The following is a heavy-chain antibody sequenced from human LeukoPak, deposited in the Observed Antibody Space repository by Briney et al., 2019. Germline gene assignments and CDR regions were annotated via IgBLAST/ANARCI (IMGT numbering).Heavy chain of an antibody. D-gene: IGHD5-18*01. CDR3: ARDQGLTAPPPYGLDV. CDR2: IIPVLNIT. Sequence: GASVQVSCKTSGGIFSTSAITWVRQAPGQGLEWMGRIIPVLNITTYAQRFQGRVTITADTSTSTVYMELSSLRSEETAVYYCARDQGLTAPPPYGLDVWGQGTTVTVSS. CDR1: GGIFSTSA. V-gene: IGHV1-69*04. J-gene: IGHJ6*02.